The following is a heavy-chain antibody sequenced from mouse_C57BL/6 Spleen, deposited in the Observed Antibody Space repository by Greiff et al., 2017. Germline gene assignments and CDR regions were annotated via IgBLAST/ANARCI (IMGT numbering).Heavy chain of an antibody. CDR2: INPNNGGT. D-gene: IGHD2-4*01. V-gene: IGHV1-18*01. CDR3: ASAPYDYDWSWFAY. CDR1: GYTFTDYN. Sequence: EVQLQQSGPELVKPGASVKIPCKASGYTFTDYNMDWVKQSHGKSLEWIGDINPNNGGTIYNQKFKGKATLTVDKSSSTAYMELRSLTSEDTAVYYCASAPYDYDWSWFAYWGPGTLVTVSA. J-gene: IGHJ3*01.